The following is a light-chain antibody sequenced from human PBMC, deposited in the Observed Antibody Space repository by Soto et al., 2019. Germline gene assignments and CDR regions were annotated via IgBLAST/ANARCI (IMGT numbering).Light chain of an antibody. CDR3: QQYNNWPGT. J-gene: IGKJ3*01. V-gene: IGKV3-15*01. Sequence: ERVMTQSPATLSVSPGERATLSCRASQSVGSNLAWYQQKPGQAPRLLIYDASTRATGIPARFSGSGSGTEFTLTISSLQSEDFALYYCQQYNNWPGTFGPGTKVDIK. CDR1: QSVGSN. CDR2: DAS.